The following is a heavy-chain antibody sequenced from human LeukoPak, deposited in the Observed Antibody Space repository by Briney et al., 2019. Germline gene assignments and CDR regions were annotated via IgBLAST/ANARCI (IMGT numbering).Heavy chain of an antibody. CDR2: IYYSGST. Sequence: SQTLSLTCTVSGGSISSGDYYWSWIRQPPGKGLEWTGYIYYSGSTYYNPCLKSRVTISVDTSKNQFSLKLSSVTAADTAVYYCARARSAGNIYYYGMDVWGKGTTVTVSS. CDR3: ARARSAGNIYYYGMDV. V-gene: IGHV4-30-4*01. CDR1: GGSISSGDYY. D-gene: IGHD6-13*01. J-gene: IGHJ6*04.